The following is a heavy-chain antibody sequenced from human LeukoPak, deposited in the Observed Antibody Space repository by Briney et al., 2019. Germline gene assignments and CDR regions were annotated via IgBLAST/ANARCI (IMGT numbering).Heavy chain of an antibody. D-gene: IGHD1-20*01. CDR3: ARGWGVTGTTFDY. J-gene: IGHJ4*02. Sequence: PSETLSLTCTVSVGSISSYYWSWIRQPPGKGLEGIGYIYYSGSTNYNPSLKSRVPISVHTYHNQFSLKLSSVTAADTAVYYCARGWGVTGTTFDYWGQGTLVTVSS. CDR1: VGSISSYY. CDR2: IYYSGST. V-gene: IGHV4-59*01.